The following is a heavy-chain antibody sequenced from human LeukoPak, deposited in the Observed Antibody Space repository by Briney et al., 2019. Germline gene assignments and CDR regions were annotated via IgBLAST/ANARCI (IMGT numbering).Heavy chain of an antibody. CDR2: ISAYNGNT. J-gene: IGHJ6*03. CDR1: GYTFTSYG. Sequence: ASVKVSCKASGYTFTSYGISWVRQAPGQGLEWMGWISAYNGNTNYAQKLQGRVTMTTDTSTSTAYMELRSLRSDDTAVYYCARDHGNWNYDYYYMDVWGKGTTVTVSS. CDR3: ARDHGNWNYDYYYMDV. D-gene: IGHD1-20*01. V-gene: IGHV1-18*01.